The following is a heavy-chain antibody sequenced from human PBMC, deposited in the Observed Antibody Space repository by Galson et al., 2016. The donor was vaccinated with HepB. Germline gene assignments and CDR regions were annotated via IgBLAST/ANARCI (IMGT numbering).Heavy chain of an antibody. J-gene: IGHJ4*02. CDR2: VSGGGDNT. V-gene: IGHV3-23*01. Sequence: SLRLSCAASGFTFRNYAMNWVRQAPGKGLEWISCVSGGGDNTYYADSVKGRFTISRDNSKNTLYLQMNSLRAEDTTVYYCARDDGAYGEGNLDFWGQGILVTVSS. CDR3: ARDDGAYGEGNLDF. CDR1: GFTFRNYA. D-gene: IGHD4-17*01.